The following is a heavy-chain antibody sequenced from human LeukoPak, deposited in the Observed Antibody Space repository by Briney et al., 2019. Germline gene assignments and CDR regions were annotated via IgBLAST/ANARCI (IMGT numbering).Heavy chain of an antibody. J-gene: IGHJ6*01. CDR3: AREAVARFGNIDG. V-gene: IGHV5-51*01. D-gene: IGHD6-19*01. CDR1: GYSFISYS. Sequence: GGSLKISCKTSGYSFISYSIGWVRQRPGKDLEWWEVNYLPGSETRYGPSFQGHDTMSADRSVKTVYLELSGLKASDTAMYYCAREAVARFGNIDGWGKGT. CDR2: NYLPGSET.